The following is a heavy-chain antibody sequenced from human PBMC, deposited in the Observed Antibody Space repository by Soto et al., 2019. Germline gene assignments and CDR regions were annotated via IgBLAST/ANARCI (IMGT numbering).Heavy chain of an antibody. CDR2: INPGGGST. V-gene: IGHV1-46*01. J-gene: IGHJ4*02. CDR1: GYTFTSYY. CDR3: ARTLGHIVGALIDY. D-gene: IGHD1-26*01. Sequence: QVQLVQSGALVKKPGASVKVSCKASGYTFTSYYMHWVRQAPGQGLEWMGLINPGGGSTSYAQKCQGRVTMTRDTSTSTVYMELSSLRSEDTAVYYCARTLGHIVGALIDYCGKGTLFTVSS.